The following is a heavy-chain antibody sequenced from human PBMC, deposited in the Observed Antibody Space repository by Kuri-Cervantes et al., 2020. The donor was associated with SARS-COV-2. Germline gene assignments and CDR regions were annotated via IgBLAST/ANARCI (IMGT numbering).Heavy chain of an antibody. D-gene: IGHD6-19*01. J-gene: IGHJ5*02. CDR3: ARDGAGVAVAGTSNWFDP. CDR2: IYYSGST. CDR1: GGSVSSGSYY. V-gene: IGHV4-61*01. Sequence: GSLRLSCTVSGGSVSSGSYYWSWIRQPPEKGLEWIGYIYYSGSTNYNPSLKSRVTISVDTSKNQFSLKLSSVTAADTAVYYCARDGAGVAVAGTSNWFDPWGQGTLVTVSS.